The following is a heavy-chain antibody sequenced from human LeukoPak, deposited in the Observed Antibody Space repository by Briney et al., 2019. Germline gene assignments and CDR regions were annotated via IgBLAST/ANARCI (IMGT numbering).Heavy chain of an antibody. J-gene: IGHJ3*02. Sequence: GGSLRLSCAVSGFTFSSYWMSWVRQAPGKGLEWVANIKKDGSEKYYVDSVKGRFTISRDNAKTSLYLLMNSLRAEDTAVYYCARDREWELANVFDIWGQGTMVTVSS. CDR2: IKKDGSEK. D-gene: IGHD1-26*01. CDR3: ARDREWELANVFDI. V-gene: IGHV3-7*01. CDR1: GFTFSSYW.